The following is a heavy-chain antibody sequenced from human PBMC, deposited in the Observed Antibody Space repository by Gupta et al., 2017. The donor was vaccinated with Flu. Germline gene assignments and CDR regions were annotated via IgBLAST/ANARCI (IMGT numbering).Heavy chain of an antibody. J-gene: IGHJ4*02. CDR2: ITWNSGTI. CDR3: TKDIHVGGGGYNEFFDS. Sequence: MHWVRQTPGKGLEWVSGITWNSGTIGYADSGKGRFTISRDNARNSLELQMDSLRLEDTALYYCTKDIHVGGGGYNEFFDSWGQGTLVTVSS. V-gene: IGHV3-9*01. D-gene: IGHD5-12*01.